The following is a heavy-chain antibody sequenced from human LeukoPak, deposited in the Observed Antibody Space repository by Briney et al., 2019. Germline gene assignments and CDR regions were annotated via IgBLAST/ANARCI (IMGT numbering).Heavy chain of an antibody. CDR3: ARRVWATTISRDAFDI. J-gene: IGHJ3*02. CDR2: IYYSGST. Sequence: SETLSLTCTVSGGSISSYYWSWIRQPPGKGLEWIGYIYYSGSTNYNPSLKSRVAISVDTSKNQFSLKLSSVTAADTALYYCARRVWATTISRDAFDIWGQGTMVTVSS. CDR1: GGSISSYY. D-gene: IGHD1-26*01. V-gene: IGHV4-59*01.